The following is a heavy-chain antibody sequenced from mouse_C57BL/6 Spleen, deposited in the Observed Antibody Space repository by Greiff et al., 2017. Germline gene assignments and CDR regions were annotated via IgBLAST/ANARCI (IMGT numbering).Heavy chain of an antibody. Sequence: QVQLQQPGAELVRPGSSVKLSCKASGYTFTSYWMHWVKQRPIQGLEWIGNIDPSDSETHYNQKFKDKATLTVDKSSSTAYMQLSSLTSEDSAVYYCARRVYGSSNWYFDVWGTGTTVTVSS. D-gene: IGHD1-1*01. J-gene: IGHJ1*03. CDR3: ARRVYGSSNWYFDV. CDR2: IDPSDSET. V-gene: IGHV1-52*01. CDR1: GYTFTSYW.